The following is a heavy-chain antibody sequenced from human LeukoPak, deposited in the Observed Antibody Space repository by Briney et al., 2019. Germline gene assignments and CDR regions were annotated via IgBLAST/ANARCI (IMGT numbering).Heavy chain of an antibody. Sequence: GGSLRLSCAASGFTFSSYWMHWVRQAPGKGLVWVSRINSDGSTTTYADSVKGRFTISRDNSKNTLYLQMNSLRAEDTAVYYCAKPLYGSGGSCFDYWGQGTLVTVSS. CDR2: INSDGSTT. V-gene: IGHV3-74*01. CDR1: GFTFSSYW. J-gene: IGHJ4*02. CDR3: AKPLYGSGGSCFDY. D-gene: IGHD2-15*01.